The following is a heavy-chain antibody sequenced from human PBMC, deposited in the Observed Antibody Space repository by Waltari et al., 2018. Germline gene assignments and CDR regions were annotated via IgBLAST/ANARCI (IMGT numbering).Heavy chain of an antibody. Sequence: QVRLQESGPGLVKPSQTLALTCTVTGGALSGLYWSWIRLSPGKGLGWIGFIYTTGGTNYNPDFKNRVTMSADTSRDQFSLRLTSLSASDTATYYCARGPSIKWELPGFFDTWGQGILVTVSS. V-gene: IGHV4-4*09. CDR3: ARGPSIKWELPGFFDT. J-gene: IGHJ4*02. CDR2: IYTTGGT. D-gene: IGHD1-26*01. CDR1: GGALSGLY.